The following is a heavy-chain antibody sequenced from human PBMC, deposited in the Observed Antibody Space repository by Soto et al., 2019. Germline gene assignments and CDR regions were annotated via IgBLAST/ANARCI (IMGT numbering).Heavy chain of an antibody. J-gene: IGHJ6*03. CDR3: TRDGQVPGTMDV. V-gene: IGHV3-74*01. D-gene: IGHD3-10*01. Sequence: EVQLVESGGGLVQPGGSLRLSCAASGFTFSSYWMHWVRQAPGKGLVWVSRINSDGSSTSYADSVKGRFTISRDNAKNTLYLQMNSLRAEDTAVYYCTRDGQVPGTMDVWGKGTTVTVSS. CDR2: INSDGSST. CDR1: GFTFSSYW.